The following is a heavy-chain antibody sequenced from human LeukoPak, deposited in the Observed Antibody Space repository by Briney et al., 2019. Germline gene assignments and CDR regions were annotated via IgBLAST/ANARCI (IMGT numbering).Heavy chain of an antibody. Sequence: IPSETLSLTCTLSGGSITTETYYWGWIRQSPGKGLEWIGTAHYSGKTNYKPSLKSRVTISVDTSKHQFSLKLSSVTAADTAVYYCARQGPHTSGWFYFDYWGQGTLATVSS. D-gene: IGHD6-19*01. J-gene: IGHJ4*02. CDR1: GGSITTETYY. CDR3: ARQGPHTSGWFYFDY. V-gene: IGHV4-39*01. CDR2: AHYSGKT.